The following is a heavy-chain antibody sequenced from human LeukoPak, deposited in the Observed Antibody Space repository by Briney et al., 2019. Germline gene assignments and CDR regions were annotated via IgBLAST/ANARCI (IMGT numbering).Heavy chain of an antibody. D-gene: IGHD4/OR15-4a*01. V-gene: IGHV3-9*01. CDR3: AKSSIPFMVGHFDY. CDR2: ISWNSGSI. CDR1: GFTFDDYA. J-gene: IGHJ4*02. Sequence: PGRSLRLSCAASGFTFDDYAMHWVRQAPGKGLEWVSGISWNSGSIGYADSVKGRFTISRDNAKNSLYLQMNSLRAEDTALYYCAKSSIPFMVGHFDYWGQGTLVTVSS.